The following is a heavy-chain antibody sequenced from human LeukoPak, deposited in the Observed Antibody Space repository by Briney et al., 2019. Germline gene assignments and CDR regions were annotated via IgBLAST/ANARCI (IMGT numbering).Heavy chain of an antibody. CDR1: GFTFTSFG. V-gene: IGHV3-30*18. D-gene: IGHD3-3*01. Sequence: GGSLRLSCATSGFTFTSFGMHWVRQASGKGLEWVAAISSFDGNSKYYADSVKGRFTISTDNSKNTVYLQMNSLRADDAAVYYCAKWSGNRPLYYFDYWGQGTLVTVSS. CDR3: AKWSGNRPLYYFDY. J-gene: IGHJ4*02. CDR2: ISSFDGNSK.